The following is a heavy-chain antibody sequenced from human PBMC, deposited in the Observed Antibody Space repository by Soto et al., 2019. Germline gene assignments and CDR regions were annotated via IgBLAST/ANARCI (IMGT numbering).Heavy chain of an antibody. Sequence: HPGGSLRLSCVGSGFTFSDSVMAWVRRAPGKGLEWLSVMSGDGRTRYALSVTGRFTISRDNSKNTLYLQMRSLRAEDAAAYYCVRWHTSNFDSLPFTGFDFWGQGTLVTVSS. CDR3: VRWHTSNFDSLPFTGFDF. CDR1: GFTFSDSV. D-gene: IGHD3-22*01. J-gene: IGHJ4*02. V-gene: IGHV3-23*01. CDR2: MSGDGRT.